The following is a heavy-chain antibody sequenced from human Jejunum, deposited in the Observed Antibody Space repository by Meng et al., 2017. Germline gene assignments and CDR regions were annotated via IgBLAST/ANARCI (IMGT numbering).Heavy chain of an antibody. V-gene: IGHV7-4-1*02. CDR1: GYTFTNYA. CDR3: ARDMYSYVYYDY. J-gene: IGHJ4*02. Sequence: ASAKVFCKSSGYTFTNYAINWVRQDPGQGLQWMGRINTNTGKPTYSQDFTGRFVFYLDTSVTTAYLEISSLEAEDTATYYCARDMYSYVYYDYWGQGTRVTVSS. D-gene: IGHD3-16*01. CDR2: INTNTGKP.